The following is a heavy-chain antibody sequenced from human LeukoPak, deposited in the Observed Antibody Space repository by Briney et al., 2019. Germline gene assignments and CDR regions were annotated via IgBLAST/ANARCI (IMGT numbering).Heavy chain of an antibody. CDR1: EFSVGSNY. V-gene: IGHV3-23*01. CDR3: AKDGISWYYYMDV. Sequence: GGSLRLSCAASEFSVGSNYMTWVRQAPGKGLEWVSTLSGSGGSTYYADSVKGRFTISRDNSKNTLYLQMNSLRTEDTAVYYCAKDGISWYYYMDVWGKGTTVTISS. J-gene: IGHJ6*03. CDR2: LSGSGGST. D-gene: IGHD1-26*01.